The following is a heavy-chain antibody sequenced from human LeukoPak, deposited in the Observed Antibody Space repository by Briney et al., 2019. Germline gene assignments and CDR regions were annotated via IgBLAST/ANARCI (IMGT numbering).Heavy chain of an antibody. CDR1: GFTFSSYW. V-gene: IGHV4-59*01. J-gene: IGHJ4*02. D-gene: IGHD5-24*01. CDR2: IYYTGRT. Sequence: GSLRLSCAASGFTFSSYWMHWVRQPPGKGLEWIGYIYYTGRTKYNPSLKSRLTLSVDTSNNQFSLDLNSVTAADTAVYYCTRVTIHGNSDYWGQGTLVTVSS. CDR3: TRVTIHGNSDY.